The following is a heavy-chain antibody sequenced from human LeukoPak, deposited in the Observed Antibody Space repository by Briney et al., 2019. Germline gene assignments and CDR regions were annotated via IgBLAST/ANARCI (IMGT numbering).Heavy chain of an antibody. J-gene: IGHJ4*02. D-gene: IGHD3-22*01. CDR2: IIPIFGTA. V-gene: IGHV1-69*05. Sequence: SVKVSCKASGNTFTSYDISWVRQAPGQGLEWMGGIIPIFGTANYAQKFQGRVTITTDESTSTAYMELSSLRSEDTAVYYCARGGDSSGYYRQFDYWGQGTLVTVSS. CDR3: ARGGDSSGYYRQFDY. CDR1: GNTFTSYD.